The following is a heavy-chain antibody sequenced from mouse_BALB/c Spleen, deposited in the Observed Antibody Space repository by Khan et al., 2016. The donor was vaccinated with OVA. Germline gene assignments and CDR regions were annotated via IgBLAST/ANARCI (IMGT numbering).Heavy chain of an antibody. J-gene: IGHJ3*01. CDR3: AGGNYYGSSSWFDY. CDR2: ILPGSGRT. Sequence: QVQLKQSGAELMKPGASVKISCKATGYTFSSYWIKWVKQRPGHGLEWIGEILPGSGRTYYNEKFKGKATFTADTSSNPAFIQLSSLTSKETAVNYSAGGNYYGSSSWFDYWGQGTLVTVSA. D-gene: IGHD1-1*01. V-gene: IGHV1-9*01. CDR1: GYTFSSYW.